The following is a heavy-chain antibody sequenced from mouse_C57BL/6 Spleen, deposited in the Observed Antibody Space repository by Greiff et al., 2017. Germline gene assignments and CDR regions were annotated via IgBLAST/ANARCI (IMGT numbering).Heavy chain of an antibody. CDR1: GYTFTSYW. D-gene: IGHD1-1*01. CDR2: IAPSDSYT. Sequence: QVQLQQPGAELVMPGASVKLSCKASGYTFTSYWMHWVKQRPGQGLEWIGAIAPSDSYTNYNQKFKGKSTLTVDKSSSTAYMPLSSLTSEASAVYYCARLSGGSTSMDYWGQGTSVTVSS. V-gene: IGHV1-69*01. J-gene: IGHJ4*01. CDR3: ARLSGGSTSMDY.